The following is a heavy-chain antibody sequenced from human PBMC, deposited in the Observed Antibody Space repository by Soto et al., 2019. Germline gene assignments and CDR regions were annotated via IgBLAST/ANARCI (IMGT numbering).Heavy chain of an antibody. Sequence: QVQLVQSGAEVKKPGASVKVSCKASGYTFTSYGISWVRQAPGQGLEWMGWISPYSGNTYYAQKLQGRVTMTTNTSXATAYMELRSLTSDETAVYYCAREGTIQLWSYGMDVWGQGTTVTVSS. D-gene: IGHD5-18*01. CDR1: GYTFTSYG. V-gene: IGHV1-18*01. J-gene: IGHJ6*02. CDR2: ISPYSGNT. CDR3: AREGTIQLWSYGMDV.